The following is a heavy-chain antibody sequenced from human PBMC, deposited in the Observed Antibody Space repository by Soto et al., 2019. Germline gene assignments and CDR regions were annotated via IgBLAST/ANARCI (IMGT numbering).Heavy chain of an antibody. J-gene: IGHJ4*02. CDR2: INHSGST. CDR1: GGSFSGYY. V-gene: IGHV4-34*01. D-gene: IGHD6-19*01. CDR3: ARDAGRNQWLQKKDYFDY. Sequence: SETLSLTCAVYGGSFSGYYWSWIRQPPGKGLEWIGEINHSGSTNYNPSLKSRVTISVDTSKNQFSLKLSSVTAADTAVYYCARDAGRNQWLQKKDYFDYWGQGTLVTVSS.